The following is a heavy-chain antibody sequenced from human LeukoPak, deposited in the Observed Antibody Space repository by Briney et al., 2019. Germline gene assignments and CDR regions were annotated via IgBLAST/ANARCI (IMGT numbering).Heavy chain of an antibody. CDR2: ISGSGGST. CDR1: GFTFSAYA. CDR3: AKGLTYTDY. Sequence: GGSLRLSCAASGFTFSAYAMSWVRQAPGRGLEWVSSISGSGGSTYYADSVKGRFTISRDNSKNTLYLQMNSLRAEDTAVYYCAKGLTYTDYWGQGTLVTVSS. J-gene: IGHJ4*02. V-gene: IGHV3-23*01. D-gene: IGHD3-16*01.